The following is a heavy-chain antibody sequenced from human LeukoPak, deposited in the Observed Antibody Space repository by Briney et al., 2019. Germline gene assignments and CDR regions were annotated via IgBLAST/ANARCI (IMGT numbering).Heavy chain of an antibody. CDR3: ARNAYYDILTGYYPFDP. CDR1: GGSVSSGSYY. Sequence: PSETLSLTCTVSGGSVSSGSYYWSWIRQPPGKGLEWIGYIYYSGSTNYNPSLKSRVTISVDTSKNQFSLKLSSVTAADTAVYYCARNAYYDILTGYYPFDPWGQGTLVTVSS. J-gene: IGHJ5*02. D-gene: IGHD3-9*01. CDR2: IYYSGST. V-gene: IGHV4-61*01.